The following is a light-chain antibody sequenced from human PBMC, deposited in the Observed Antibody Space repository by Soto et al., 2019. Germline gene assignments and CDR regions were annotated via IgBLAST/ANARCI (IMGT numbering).Light chain of an antibody. J-gene: IGLJ2*01. CDR2: GNS. Sequence: QSALTQPASVSGAPGQWVTISCTGSSSDMGAGYDVHWYQQLPGTAPKLLIYGNSNRPSGVPARFSGAKSGTSAALAITCLHDDDEAADYCQSSYGSLSGVVFGGGTKLTVL. CDR3: QSSYGSLSGVV. V-gene: IGLV1-40*01. CDR1: SSDMGAGYD.